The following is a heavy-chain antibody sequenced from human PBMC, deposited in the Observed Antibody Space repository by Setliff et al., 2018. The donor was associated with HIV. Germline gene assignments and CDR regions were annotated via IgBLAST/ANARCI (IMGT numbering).Heavy chain of an antibody. Sequence: SVKVSCKASGYTFTNYGIIWVRQAPGQGLEWMGEIIPIFGIPSYAQRFQDRVTITADESTNTDYMELSSLRSEDTAVYYCAIVTELDYYGGSGPTHLLFDSWGQGTLVTVSS. CDR3: AIVTELDYYGGSGPTHLLFDS. J-gene: IGHJ4*02. CDR1: GYTFTNYG. CDR2: IIPIFGIP. V-gene: IGHV1-69*13. D-gene: IGHD3-22*01.